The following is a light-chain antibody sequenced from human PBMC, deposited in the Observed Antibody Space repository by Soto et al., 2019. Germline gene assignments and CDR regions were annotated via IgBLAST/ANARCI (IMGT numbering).Light chain of an antibody. J-gene: IGKJ1*01. Sequence: EIVLTQSPGTLSFSPGERATLSCRASQSVSSTSLAWYQQKPGQAPRLLIYGASNRATGIPDRFSGSGSGTAFTLTISRLEPEDFAVYYCQQYDGSPPWTFGLGTKVEFK. CDR1: QSVSSTS. CDR2: GAS. CDR3: QQYDGSPPWT. V-gene: IGKV3-20*01.